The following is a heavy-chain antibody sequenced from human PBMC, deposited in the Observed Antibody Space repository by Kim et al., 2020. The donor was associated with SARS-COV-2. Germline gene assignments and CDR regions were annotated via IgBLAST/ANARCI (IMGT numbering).Heavy chain of an antibody. CDR1: GFTFSSYS. V-gene: IGHV3-48*02. Sequence: GSLRLSCAASGFTFSSYSMNWVRQAPGKGLEWVSYISSSSSTIYYADSVKGRFTISRDNAKNSLYLQMNSLRDEDTAVYYCARDRVVYYYYYGMDVWGQGTTVTVSS. J-gene: IGHJ6*02. D-gene: IGHD3-10*01. CDR2: ISSSSSTI. CDR3: ARDRVVYYYYYGMDV.